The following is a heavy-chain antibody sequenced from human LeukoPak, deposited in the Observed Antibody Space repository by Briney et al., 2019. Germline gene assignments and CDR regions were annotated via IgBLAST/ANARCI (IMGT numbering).Heavy chain of an antibody. CDR1: EFTFSSYS. J-gene: IGHJ4*02. V-gene: IGHV3-21*01. Sequence: GGSLRLSCAGSEFTFSSYSMNWVRQAPGKGLEWVSSISGSSDDIYYAGSVKGRFTISRDNSKNSLYLQMNRLRAEDTALYYCARRGYYDYSGFDYWGQGTLVTVSS. CDR3: ARRGYYDYSGFDY. D-gene: IGHD3-22*01. CDR2: ISGSSDDI.